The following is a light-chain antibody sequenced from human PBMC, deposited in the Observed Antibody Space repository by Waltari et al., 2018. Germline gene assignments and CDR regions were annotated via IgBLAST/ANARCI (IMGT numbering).Light chain of an antibody. Sequence: EIVLTQSPATLSLSPGERATLPCRASQSVSSYLAWYQQKPGQAPRPLIYDASNRATGIPARFSGSGSGTDFTLTISSLEPEDFAVYYCQQRSNWPPGVTFGPGTKVDIK. CDR3: QQRSNWPPGVT. CDR2: DAS. J-gene: IGKJ3*01. V-gene: IGKV3-11*01. CDR1: QSVSSY.